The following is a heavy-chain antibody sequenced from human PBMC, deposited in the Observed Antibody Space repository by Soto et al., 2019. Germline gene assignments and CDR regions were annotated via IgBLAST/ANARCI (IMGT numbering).Heavy chain of an antibody. D-gene: IGHD5-18*01. V-gene: IGHV1-69*12. CDR1: GGTFSTYA. CDR3: ASGIQLWLRRINNGYSG. J-gene: IGHJ4*02. CDR2: IIPMFGTA. Sequence: QVQLVQSGAEVKKPESSVKVSCKAPGGTFSTYAIGWVRQGLGQGLEWMGGIIPMFGTANYAQRFQDRVTITADESTNTVYMELSSVRSEDTAVYFCASGIQLWLRRINNGYSGWGQGTLVTVSS.